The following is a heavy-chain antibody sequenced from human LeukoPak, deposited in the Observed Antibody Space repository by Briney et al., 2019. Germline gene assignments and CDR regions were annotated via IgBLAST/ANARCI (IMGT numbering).Heavy chain of an antibody. CDR1: GFTFSSYW. J-gene: IGHJ6*03. CDR2: IKQDGSEK. CDR3: ARGAYGYNYYYYYYMDV. Sequence: GGSLRLSCAASGFTFSSYWMSWVRQAPGKGLEWVANIKQDGSEKYYVDSVKGRFTISRDNAKNSLYLQMNSLRAEDTAVYYCARGAYGYNYYYYYYMDVWGKGTTVTISS. V-gene: IGHV3-7*01. D-gene: IGHD5-24*01.